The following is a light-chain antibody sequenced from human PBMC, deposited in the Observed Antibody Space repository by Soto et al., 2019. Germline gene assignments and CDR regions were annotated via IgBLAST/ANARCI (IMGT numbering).Light chain of an antibody. CDR1: TSDIGSNT. CDR2: RTD. CDR3: AAWDDSLNGPV. Sequence: QSVLTQPPSASGTPGQRVTISCSGSTSDIGSNTVNWYQQLPGTAPKLLIYRTDHRPSGIPDRFSGSRSGASASLAISGLRSEDEADYHCAAWDDSLNGPVFGGGTKLTVL. J-gene: IGLJ3*02. V-gene: IGLV1-44*01.